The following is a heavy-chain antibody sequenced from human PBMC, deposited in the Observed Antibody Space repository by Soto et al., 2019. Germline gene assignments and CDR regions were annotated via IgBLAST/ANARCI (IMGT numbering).Heavy chain of an antibody. Sequence: EVQLLESGGGLVQPGGSLRLSCAASGFTFSSYAMSWVRQAPGKGLEWVSAISGSGGGTYYADSVKGRFTISRDNSKNTRYLQMNRLRAEDTAVYYCAKRCYSGSYYGFDYWGQGTLVTVSS. CDR2: ISGSGGGT. CDR3: AKRCYSGSYYGFDY. V-gene: IGHV3-23*01. D-gene: IGHD1-26*01. J-gene: IGHJ4*02. CDR1: GFTFSSYA.